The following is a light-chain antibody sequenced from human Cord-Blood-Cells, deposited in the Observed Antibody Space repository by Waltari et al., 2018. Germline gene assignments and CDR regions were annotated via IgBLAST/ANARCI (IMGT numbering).Light chain of an antibody. V-gene: IGLV2-11*01. CDR3: CSYAGSYTYGV. CDR2: DVS. J-gene: IGLJ3*02. Sequence: QSALTQPASVSGSPGQSITISCTGTSSDVGGYNYVSWYQQHPGKAPKLIIYDVSRRPSGVPELFSGAKSGNTASLTIAGLQAEEEADYYCCSYAGSYTYGVFGGGTKLTVL. CDR1: SSDVGGYNY.